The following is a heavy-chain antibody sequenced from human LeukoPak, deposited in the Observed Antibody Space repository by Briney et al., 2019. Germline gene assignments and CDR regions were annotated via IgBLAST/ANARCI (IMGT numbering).Heavy chain of an antibody. CDR3: ARDKGVNQALNWFDP. D-gene: IGHD2-8*01. V-gene: IGHV4-39*07. Sequence: KPSETLSLTCTVSGGSISSSSYYWSWLRQPPGKELEWIGSIYYSGSTYYNPSLKSRVTISVDTYQNQFSLKLSSVTAADTAVYYCARDKGVNQALNWFDPWGEGTLVSVSS. CDR1: GGSISSSSYY. CDR2: IYYSGST. J-gene: IGHJ5*02.